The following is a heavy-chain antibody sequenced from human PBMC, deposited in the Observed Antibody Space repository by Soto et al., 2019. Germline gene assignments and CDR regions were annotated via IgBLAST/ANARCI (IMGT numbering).Heavy chain of an antibody. CDR1: GGTFSSYA. D-gene: IGHD2-15*01. V-gene: IGHV1-69*12. CDR2: IIPIFGTA. Sequence: QVQLVQSGAEVKKPGSSVKVSCKASGGTFSSYAISWVRQAPGQGLEWMGGIIPIFGTANYAQKFQGRVTITADESTSTAYMELSSLRSEDTAVYYCARVYCSGGSCYSRGMDVWGQGTTVTVSS. CDR3: ARVYCSGGSCYSRGMDV. J-gene: IGHJ6*02.